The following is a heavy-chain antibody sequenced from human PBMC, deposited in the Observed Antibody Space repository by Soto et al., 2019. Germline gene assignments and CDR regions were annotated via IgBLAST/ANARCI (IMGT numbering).Heavy chain of an antibody. CDR3: ASSGRYFTVDS. CDR1: GFTFSTYG. J-gene: IGHJ4*02. D-gene: IGHD1-26*01. V-gene: IGHV3-23*01. Sequence: GGSLRLSCAASGFTFSTYGMSWVRQAPGKGLEWVSAMSASGDHTYYADSVRGRFTISRDNSKNKLYLQMDSLRVEDTALYYCASSGRYFTVDSWGQGTLVTVSS. CDR2: MSASGDHT.